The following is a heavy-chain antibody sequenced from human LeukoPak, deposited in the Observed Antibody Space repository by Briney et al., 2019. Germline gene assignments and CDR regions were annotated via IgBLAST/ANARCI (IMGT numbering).Heavy chain of an antibody. D-gene: IGHD1-26*01. Sequence: GESLKISCKGSGCSFTSYWIGWVRQMPGKGLEWMGIIYPGDSETRYSPSFQGQVTISADKSISTAYLQWSGLKASDTAMYYCARHAPYSGSYYPDYWGQGTLVTVSS. V-gene: IGHV5-51*01. CDR1: GCSFTSYW. CDR3: ARHAPYSGSYYPDY. CDR2: IYPGDSET. J-gene: IGHJ4*02.